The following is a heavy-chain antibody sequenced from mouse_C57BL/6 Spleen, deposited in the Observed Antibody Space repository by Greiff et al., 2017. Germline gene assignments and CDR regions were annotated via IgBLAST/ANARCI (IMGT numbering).Heavy chain of an antibody. V-gene: IGHV1-52*01. CDR3: ARSGNSNWAY. Sequence: QVQLQQPGAELVRPGSSVKLSCKASGYTFTSYWMHWVKQRPIQGLEWIGNIDPSDSETHYNQKFKDKDTLTVDKSSSTAYMQLSSLTSEDSAVYYCARSGNSNWAYWGQGTLVTVSA. CDR1: GYTFTSYW. J-gene: IGHJ3*01. D-gene: IGHD2-5*01. CDR2: IDPSDSET.